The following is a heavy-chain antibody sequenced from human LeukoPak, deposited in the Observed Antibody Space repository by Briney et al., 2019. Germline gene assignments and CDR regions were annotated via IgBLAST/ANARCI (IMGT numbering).Heavy chain of an antibody. J-gene: IGHJ4*02. CDR2: IYSSGST. V-gene: IGHV4-59*08. D-gene: IGHD5-24*01. CDR1: DGSINSYY. CDR3: ARHFKKNGYNYYFDY. Sequence: KPSETLSLTCTVSDGSINSYYWSWIRQPPGGGLEWIGYIYSSGSTDYNPSLKSRLSISVDTSKKQFSLKLTSVTAADTAVYYCARHFKKNGYNYYFDYWGQGTLVTVSS.